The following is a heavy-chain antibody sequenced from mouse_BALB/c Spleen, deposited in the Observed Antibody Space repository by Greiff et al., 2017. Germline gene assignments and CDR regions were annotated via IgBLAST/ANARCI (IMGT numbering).Heavy chain of an antibody. Sequence: EVQLQQSGPELVKPGASVKLSCKTSGYTFTDYTMHWVKQSHGKSLEWIGGINPNNGGTSYDQKFKGKATLTVDKSSSTAYMELRSLTSEDSAVYYCARTTTTTDGFDYWGQGTLVTVSA. CDR2: INPNNGGT. CDR1: GYTFTDYT. V-gene: IGHV1-18*01. J-gene: IGHJ3*01. CDR3: ARTTTTTDGFDY. D-gene: IGHD1-1*01.